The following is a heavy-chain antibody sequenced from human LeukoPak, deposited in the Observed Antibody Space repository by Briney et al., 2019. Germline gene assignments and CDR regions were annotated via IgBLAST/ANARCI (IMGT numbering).Heavy chain of an antibody. V-gene: IGHV3-23*01. CDR2: ISGSGGST. D-gene: IGHD3-9*01. Sequence: GGSLRLSCTASGFTFGDYAMSWVRQAPGKGLEWVSAISGSGGSTYYADSVKGRFTISRDNSKNTLYLQMNSLRAEDTAVYYCAKEGAYYDILTGYYAFDYWGQGTLVTVSS. CDR3: AKEGAYYDILTGYYAFDY. J-gene: IGHJ4*02. CDR1: GFTFGDYA.